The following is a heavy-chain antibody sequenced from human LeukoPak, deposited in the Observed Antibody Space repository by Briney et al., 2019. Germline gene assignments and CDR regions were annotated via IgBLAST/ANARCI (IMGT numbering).Heavy chain of an antibody. CDR1: GFTFSSYA. CDR2: ISFDGSKT. CDR3: ARDRQPYYHYYGMDV. J-gene: IGHJ6*02. Sequence: PGRSLRLSCAASGFTFSSYAMHWVRQAPGKGLEWVAVISFDGSKTYYADSMKGRCTISRDNSENTLYLQMNSLRAEDTAAYYCARDRQPYYHYYGMDVWGQGTTVTVSS. V-gene: IGHV3-30-3*01. D-gene: IGHD6-6*01.